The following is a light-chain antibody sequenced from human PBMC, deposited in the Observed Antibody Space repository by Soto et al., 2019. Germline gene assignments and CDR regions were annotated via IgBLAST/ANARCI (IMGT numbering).Light chain of an antibody. CDR2: GAS. J-gene: IGKJ1*01. V-gene: IGKV3-15*01. CDR3: HQYSNWPPWT. Sequence: ESVLTHSPGTLSFSTGEEATLSCRASQSVDSNLAWYQQKPGRAPRLLIYGASTRANDIPARFSGSGSGTEFTLTLSSLQSEDFAAYYCHQYSNWPPWTFGQGTKVEIK. CDR1: QSVDSN.